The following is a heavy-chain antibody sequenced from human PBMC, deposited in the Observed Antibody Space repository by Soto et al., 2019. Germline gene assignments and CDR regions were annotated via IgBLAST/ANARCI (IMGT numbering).Heavy chain of an antibody. V-gene: IGHV4-34*01. CDR3: ARVGSIAAHPSTYYYYGMDV. CDR1: GGSFSGYY. J-gene: IGHJ6*02. CDR2: INHSGST. D-gene: IGHD6-6*01. Sequence: PSETLSLTCAVYGGSFSGYYWSWIRQPPGKGLEWIGEINHSGSTNYNPSLKSRVTISVDTSKNQSSLKLSSVTAADTAVYYCARVGSIAAHPSTYYYYGMDVWGQGTTVTVSS.